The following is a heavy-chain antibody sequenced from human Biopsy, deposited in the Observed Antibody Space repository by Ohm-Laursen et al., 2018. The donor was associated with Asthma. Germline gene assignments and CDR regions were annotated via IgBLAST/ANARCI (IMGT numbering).Heavy chain of an antibody. Sequence: SVKASCNASGYNFISFAIHWVRQAPGQRLEWMGWVNTGNGDTKHSQKFQGRITITRDTSASTAYMELRSLRSEDTATYYCARTYYDFLTGQVKDVFGVWGQGTMVTVSS. V-gene: IGHV1-3*04. CDR3: ARTYYDFLTGQVKDVFGV. J-gene: IGHJ3*01. D-gene: IGHD3-9*01. CDR1: GYNFISFA. CDR2: VNTGNGDT.